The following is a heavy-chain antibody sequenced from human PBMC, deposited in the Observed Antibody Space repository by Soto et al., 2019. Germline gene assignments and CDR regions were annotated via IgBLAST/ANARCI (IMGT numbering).Heavy chain of an antibody. Sequence: SVKVSCKASGGTFSSYAISWVRQAPGQGLEGMGGIIPIFGTANYAQKFQGRVTITADKSTSTAYMELSSLRSEDTAVYYCARDQLADDSSGRTTRPLDYYYYGMDVWGQGTTVTVSS. J-gene: IGHJ6*02. D-gene: IGHD3-22*01. CDR2: IIPIFGTA. CDR3: ARDQLADDSSGRTTRPLDYYYYGMDV. V-gene: IGHV1-69*06. CDR1: GGTFSSYA.